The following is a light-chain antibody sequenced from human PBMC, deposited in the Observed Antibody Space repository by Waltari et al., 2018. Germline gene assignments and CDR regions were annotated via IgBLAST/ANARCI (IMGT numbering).Light chain of an antibody. J-gene: IGKJ2*01. CDR3: QQYNRYPYT. CDR1: QSFSSW. Sequence: DIQMTQSPSTLSASVGDRVTITCRASQSFSSWLAWYQQKPGKAPKLLIYEASTLESGLPSRFSGSGSGREFTLTISSLQPDDSATYFCQQYNRYPYTFGQGTKLEIK. CDR2: EAS. V-gene: IGKV1-5*03.